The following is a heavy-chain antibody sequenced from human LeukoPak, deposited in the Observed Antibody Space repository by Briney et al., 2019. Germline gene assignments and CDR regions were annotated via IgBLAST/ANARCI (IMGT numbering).Heavy chain of an antibody. V-gene: IGHV5-51*01. CDR3: ATYSSGWYAGFDY. D-gene: IGHD6-19*01. CDR1: GYSFTSYW. CDR2: IHPGDSDT. Sequence: GESLKISCKGSGYSFTSYWIGWVRQMPGKGLEWMGIIHPGDSDTRYSPSFQGQVTISADKAISTAYLQWSSLKASDTAMYYCATYSSGWYAGFDYWGQGTLVTVSS. J-gene: IGHJ4*02.